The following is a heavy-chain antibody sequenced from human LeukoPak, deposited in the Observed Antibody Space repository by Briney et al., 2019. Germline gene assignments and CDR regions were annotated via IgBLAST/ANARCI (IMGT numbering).Heavy chain of an antibody. V-gene: IGHV3-48*04. Sequence: GGSLRLSCAASGFTFSSYSMNWVRQAPGKGLEWVSYISSSSSTIYYADSVKGRFTISRDNAKNSLYLQMNSLRAEDTAVYYCARDFIRYCSSTSCNAFDIWGQGTMVTVSS. CDR2: ISSSSSTI. CDR1: GFTFSSYS. D-gene: IGHD2-2*01. CDR3: ARDFIRYCSSTSCNAFDI. J-gene: IGHJ3*02.